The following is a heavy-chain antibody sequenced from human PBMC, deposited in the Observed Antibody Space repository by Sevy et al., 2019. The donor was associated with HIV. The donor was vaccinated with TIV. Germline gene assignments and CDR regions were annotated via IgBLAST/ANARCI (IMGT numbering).Heavy chain of an antibody. CDR2: ITVSGDT. D-gene: IGHD1-26*01. J-gene: IGHJ4*02. Sequence: GGYLRLSCAASGFSFSTSALNWVRQAPGEGPEWVSGITVSGDTYYTDSVKGRFTISRDNFKNTLFLQMNNLRAEDTAVYYCPKPVSAWESLDCWGQGALVTVSS. CDR1: GFSFSTSA. V-gene: IGHV3-23*01. CDR3: PKPVSAWESLDC.